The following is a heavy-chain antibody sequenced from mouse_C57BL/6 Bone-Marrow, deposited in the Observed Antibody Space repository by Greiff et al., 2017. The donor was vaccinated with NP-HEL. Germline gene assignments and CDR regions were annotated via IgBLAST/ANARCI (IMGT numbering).Heavy chain of an antibody. V-gene: IGHV5-9-1*02. CDR1: GFTFSSYA. CDR3: TRSTMVTTGPAFFDY. CDR2: ISSGGDYI. Sequence: EVQLVESGEGLVKPGGSLKLSCAASGFTFSSYAMSWVRQTPEKRLEWVAYISSGGDYIYYADTVKGRFTISRDNAMNTLYLQMSSLKSEDTAMYYCTRSTMVTTGPAFFDYWGQGTTLTVSS. J-gene: IGHJ2*01. D-gene: IGHD2-2*01.